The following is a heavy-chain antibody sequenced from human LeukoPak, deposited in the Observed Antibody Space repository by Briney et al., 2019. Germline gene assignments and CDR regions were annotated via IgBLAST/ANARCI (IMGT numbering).Heavy chain of an antibody. CDR2: IWYDGSNK. V-gene: IGHV3-33*01. Sequence: GGSLRLSCAASGFTFSSYGMHWVRQAPGKGLEWVAVIWYDGSNKYYADSVKGRFTISRDNSKNTLYLQMNSLRAEDTAVYYCARDPYCSSTSCWLGKRPVLYYYGMDVWGQGTTVTVSS. D-gene: IGHD2-2*01. J-gene: IGHJ6*02. CDR3: ARDPYCSSTSCWLGKRPVLYYYGMDV. CDR1: GFTFSSYG.